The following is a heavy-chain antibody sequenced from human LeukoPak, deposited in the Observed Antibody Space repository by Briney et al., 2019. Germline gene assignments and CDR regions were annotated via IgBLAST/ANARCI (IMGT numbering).Heavy chain of an antibody. CDR2: INPNSGGT. D-gene: IGHD2-2*02. CDR1: GYTFNFYF. J-gene: IGHJ4*02. CDR3: VVGYTTGSLDY. V-gene: IGHV1-2*02. Sequence: GASVTVSFTSSGYTFNFYFMHWVRQAPGQGLEWMGWINPNSGGTNYAQKFQGRVTMTRDTSISPAYMELSRLKSDDTAVYYCVVGYTTGSLDYWGQGTLVTVSS.